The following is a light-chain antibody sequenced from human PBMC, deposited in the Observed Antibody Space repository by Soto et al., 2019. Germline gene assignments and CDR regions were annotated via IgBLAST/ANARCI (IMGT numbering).Light chain of an antibody. Sequence: DIVMTQSPVTLSVSPGERATLSCRASQSVFSSLAWYQQKPGQAPRLLIYGAYTRATTFPARFSGSGSGTDFTLTIRSLQSEDFAVYYCKQYNNWPWTFGQGTKVDI. CDR2: GAY. V-gene: IGKV3-15*01. CDR3: KQYNNWPWT. J-gene: IGKJ1*01. CDR1: QSVFSS.